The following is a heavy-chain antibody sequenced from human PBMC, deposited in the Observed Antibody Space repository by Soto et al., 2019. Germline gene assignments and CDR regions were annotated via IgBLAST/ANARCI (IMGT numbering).Heavy chain of an antibody. CDR1: GGRFTSYI. CDR2: SIPIQGTA. CDR3: AKSLVFVDHGYMDV. V-gene: IGHV1-69*08. D-gene: IGHD2-21*01. J-gene: IGHJ6*03. Sequence: QVQLVQSGAEVKQPGSSVKVSCEASGGRFTSYIFTWVRQAPGQGLEWMGRSIPIQGTADYALKFQDRVTMTADKSTNTVHMEMRSLRPDDTAVYYCAKSLVFVDHGYMDVWGKGTTVTVSS.